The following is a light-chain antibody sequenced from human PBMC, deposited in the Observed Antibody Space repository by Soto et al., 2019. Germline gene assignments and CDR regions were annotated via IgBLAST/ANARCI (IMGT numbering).Light chain of an antibody. CDR1: SSDVGDYNY. Sequence: QSALTQPASVSGSPGQSITISCTGTSSDVGDYNYVSWYQQHPGKAPKLLIFEVTNRPPGVSNRFSGSKSGNTASLTISGLQAEDEADYYCSSYRNSVTYVFGTGTELTVL. J-gene: IGLJ1*01. CDR3: SSYRNSVTYV. CDR2: EVT. V-gene: IGLV2-14*01.